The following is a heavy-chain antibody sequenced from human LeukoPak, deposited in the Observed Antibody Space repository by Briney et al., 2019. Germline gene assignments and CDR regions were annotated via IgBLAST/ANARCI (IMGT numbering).Heavy chain of an antibody. V-gene: IGHV4-4*07. CDR2: IYSSGSN. CDR3: ASRYCSTTSCFDY. D-gene: IGHD2-2*01. Sequence: SETLSLTCTDPGGSISNYYRSWIRQPPGKGLDWIGLIYSSGSNNYNPSLKRRVTMSVDTSKNQFSLNLNSVTAADTAVYYCASRYCSTTSCFDYWGQGTLVTVSS. CDR1: GGSISNYY. J-gene: IGHJ4*02.